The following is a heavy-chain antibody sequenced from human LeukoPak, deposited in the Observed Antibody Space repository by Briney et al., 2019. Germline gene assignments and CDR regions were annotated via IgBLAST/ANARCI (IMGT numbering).Heavy chain of an antibody. D-gene: IGHD3-22*01. CDR2: IYTSGST. J-gene: IGHJ4*02. CDR1: GGSISSGSYY. Sequence: PSETLSLTCTVSGGSISSGSYYWSWIRQPAGKGLEWIGRIYTSGSTNYNPSLKSRVTISVDKSKNQFSLKLSSVTAADTAVYYCARAPEQWLFDYWGQGTLVTVSS. CDR3: ARAPEQWLFDY. V-gene: IGHV4-61*02.